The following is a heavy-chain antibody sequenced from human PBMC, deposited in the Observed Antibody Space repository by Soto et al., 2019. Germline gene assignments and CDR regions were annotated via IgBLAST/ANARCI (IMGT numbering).Heavy chain of an antibody. V-gene: IGHV3-64*01. CDR1: GFTFSSYA. CDR2: ISSNGGST. J-gene: IGHJ6*02. Sequence: GGSRLSCAASGFTFSSYAMHWVRQAPGKGLEYVSAISSNGGSTYYANSVKGRFTISRDNSKNTLYLQMGSLRAEDMAVYYGARVFGKDYYYGMDGWGQGTTVTVSS. D-gene: IGHD3-16*01. CDR3: ARVFGKDYYYGMDG.